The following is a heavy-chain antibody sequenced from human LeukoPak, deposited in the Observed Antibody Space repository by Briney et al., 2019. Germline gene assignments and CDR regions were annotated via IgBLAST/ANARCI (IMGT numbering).Heavy chain of an antibody. V-gene: IGHV4-59*01. CDR2: IYNSGST. CDR1: GGSISSYY. CDR3: ARGLYDSSY. Sequence: SETLSLTCTVSGGSISSYYWSWIRQPPGKGLEWIGYIYNSGSTNYNPSLKTRVTISLDTSKNQFSLKLSSVTAADTAIYYCARGLYDSSYWGQGTLVTVSS. D-gene: IGHD3-22*01. J-gene: IGHJ4*02.